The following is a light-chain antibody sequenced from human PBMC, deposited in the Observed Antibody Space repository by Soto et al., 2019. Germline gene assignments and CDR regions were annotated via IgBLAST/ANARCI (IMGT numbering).Light chain of an antibody. CDR3: SSYTTSSTVV. Sequence: QSVLTQPASVSGSPGQSIAISCTGTSSDVGGYNYVCWYQQHPGKAPKLMIYDVSSRSSGVSNRSSGSKSGNTASLTISGLQAEDEADYYCSSYTTSSTVVFGTGTKLTVL. CDR2: DVS. CDR1: SSDVGGYNY. J-gene: IGLJ1*01. V-gene: IGLV2-14*01.